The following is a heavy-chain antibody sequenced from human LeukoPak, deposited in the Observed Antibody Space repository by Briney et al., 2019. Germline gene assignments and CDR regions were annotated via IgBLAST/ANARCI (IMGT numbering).Heavy chain of an antibody. D-gene: IGHD5-12*01. CDR2: LSSTSSTI. Sequence: PGGSLRLSCAASGFTFSSYSMNWVRQAPGKGLEWLSYLSSTSSTIFYAVSVKGRFTISRDNAKNSLYLQMNSLRDEDTAVYYCAKGRYSGHDMFYFDFWGQGTLVTVSS. J-gene: IGHJ4*02. CDR3: AKGRYSGHDMFYFDF. V-gene: IGHV3-48*02. CDR1: GFTFSSYS.